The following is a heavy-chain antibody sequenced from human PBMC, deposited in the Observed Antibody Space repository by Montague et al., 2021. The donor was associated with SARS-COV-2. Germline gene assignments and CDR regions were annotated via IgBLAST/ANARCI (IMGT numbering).Heavy chain of an antibody. CDR3: ARGLWFGELLKRYYYYGMDV. CDR2: TYYRSKWYN. V-gene: IGHV6-1*01. Sequence: CAISGDSVFSNRAAWNWIRQSPSRGLEWLGRTYYRSKWYNDYAVSVKSRITINPDTSKNQFSLQLNSVTPEDTAVYYCARGLWFGELLKRYYYYGMDVWGQGTTVTVSS. CDR1: GDSVFSNRAA. D-gene: IGHD3-10*01. J-gene: IGHJ6*02.